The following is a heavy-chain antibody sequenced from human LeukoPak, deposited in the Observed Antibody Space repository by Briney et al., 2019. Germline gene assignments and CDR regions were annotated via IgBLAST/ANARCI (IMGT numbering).Heavy chain of an antibody. CDR1: GFTFSSYG. D-gene: IGHD2-21*02. J-gene: IGHJ4*02. V-gene: IGHV3-33*08. CDR3: ARAGYCGGDCYPYYFDY. Sequence: GGSLRLSCAASGFTFSSYGMHWVRQAPGKGLEWVAVIWYDGSNKYYADSVKGRFTISRDNSKNTLYLQMNSLRAEDTAVYYCARAGYCGGDCYPYYFDYWGQGTLVTVSS. CDR2: IWYDGSNK.